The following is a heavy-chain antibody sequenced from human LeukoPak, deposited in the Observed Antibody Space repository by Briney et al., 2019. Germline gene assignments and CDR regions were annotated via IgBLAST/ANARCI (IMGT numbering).Heavy chain of an antibody. V-gene: IGHV1-2*04. CDR1: GYTFTGYY. J-gene: IGHJ4*02. CDR2: INPNSGGT. D-gene: IGHD6-13*01. CDR3: ARSVMAAAGIDY. Sequence: ASVKVSCKASGYTFTGYYMHWVRQAPGQGLEWMGWINPNSGGTNYAQKFQGWVTMTRDTSISTAYMELTRLRSDDTAVYYCARSVMAAAGIDYWGEGTLVTVSS.